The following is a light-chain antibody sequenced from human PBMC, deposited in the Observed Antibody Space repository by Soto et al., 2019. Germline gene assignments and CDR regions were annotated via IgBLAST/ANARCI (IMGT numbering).Light chain of an antibody. Sequence: DIQMTQSPSSLSASVGDRVTITCRASQSVSSNLNWYQQKPGKAPNLLIYAASSLQSGVPSRFSGSGSGTHFTLTISSLKPEDFAAYYCQHIHSIPITFGQGTRLEIK. CDR2: AAS. CDR1: QSVSSN. CDR3: QHIHSIPIT. J-gene: IGKJ5*01. V-gene: IGKV1-39*01.